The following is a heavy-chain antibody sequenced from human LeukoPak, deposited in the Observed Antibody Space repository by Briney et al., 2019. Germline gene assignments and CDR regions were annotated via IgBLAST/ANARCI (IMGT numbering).Heavy chain of an antibody. Sequence: ASVKVSCKASGYTFTSYDINWVRQATGQGLEWMGWMNPNSGNTGYAQKFQGRVTMTRNTSISTAYMELSSLRSEDTAVYYCARGTFSGYLMYYYYYMDVWGKGTTVTISS. CDR3: ARGTFSGYLMYYYYYMDV. CDR2: MNPNSGNT. D-gene: IGHD5-12*01. J-gene: IGHJ6*03. CDR1: GYTFTSYD. V-gene: IGHV1-8*01.